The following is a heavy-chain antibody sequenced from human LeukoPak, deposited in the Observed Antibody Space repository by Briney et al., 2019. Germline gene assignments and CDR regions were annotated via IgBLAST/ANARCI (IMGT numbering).Heavy chain of an antibody. V-gene: IGHV3-20*04. D-gene: IGHD2-2*01. J-gene: IGHJ6*03. CDR1: GFTLDDYG. CDR2: INWNGGST. Sequence: GGSLRLSCAASGFTLDDYGMSWVRQAPGKGLEWVSGINWNGGSTDYADSVKGRFTISRDNAKNSLYLQVNSLRAEDTALYYCARYSGVVPAATWNYYYFYMDVWGKGTTVTVSS. CDR3: ARYSGVVPAATWNYYYFYMDV.